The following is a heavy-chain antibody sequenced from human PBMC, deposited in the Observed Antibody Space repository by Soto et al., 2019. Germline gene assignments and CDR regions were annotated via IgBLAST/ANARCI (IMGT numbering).Heavy chain of an antibody. V-gene: IGHV4-39*01. Sequence: SETLSLTCTVSGGSISSSSYYWGWIRQPPGKGLEWIGSIYYSGSTYYNPSLKSRVTISVDTSKNQFSLKLSSVTAADTAVYYCASAPIVVVTAPIFDAFDIWGQGTMVAVSS. D-gene: IGHD2-21*02. CDR1: GGSISSSSYY. CDR2: IYYSGST. J-gene: IGHJ3*02. CDR3: ASAPIVVVTAPIFDAFDI.